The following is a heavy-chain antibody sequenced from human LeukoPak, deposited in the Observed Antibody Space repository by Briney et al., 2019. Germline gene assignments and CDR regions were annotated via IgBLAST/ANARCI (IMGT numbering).Heavy chain of an antibody. D-gene: IGHD3-22*01. V-gene: IGHV3-21*01. Sequence: GGSLRLSCAASGFTFSSYWMSWVRQAPGKGLEWVSSISSSSSSYIYYADSVKGRFTISRDNAKNSLYLQMNSLRAEDTAVYYCANTYYYDSTRFDYWGQGTLVTVSS. CDR2: ISSSSSSYI. CDR1: GFTFSSYW. CDR3: ANTYYYDSTRFDY. J-gene: IGHJ4*02.